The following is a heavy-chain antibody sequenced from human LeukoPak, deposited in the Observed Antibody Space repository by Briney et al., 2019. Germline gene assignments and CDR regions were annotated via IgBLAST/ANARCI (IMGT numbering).Heavy chain of an antibody. V-gene: IGHV3-7*03. CDR3: ARVGVMLRGVIYHWYFDL. CDR1: GFTFSSYW. J-gene: IGHJ2*01. Sequence: GGSLRLSCAASGFTFSSYWMSWVRQGPGKGLEWVANIKQDGSEKYYVESVKGRFTISRDNAKNSLYLQVDSLRAEDTAVYYCARVGVMLRGVIYHWYFDLWGRGTLVAVSP. D-gene: IGHD3-10*01. CDR2: IKQDGSEK.